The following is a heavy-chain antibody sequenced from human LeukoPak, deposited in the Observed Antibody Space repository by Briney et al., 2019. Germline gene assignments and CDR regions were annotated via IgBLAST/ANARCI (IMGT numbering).Heavy chain of an antibody. CDR3: AKDRHSSGRPPGAFDI. J-gene: IGHJ3*02. CDR2: ISWNSGSI. V-gene: IGHV3-9*01. D-gene: IGHD6-19*01. Sequence: PGGSLRLSCAASGFTFDDYAMHWVRQAPGKGLEWVSGISWNSGSIGYADSVKGRFTISRDNAKNSLYLQMNSLRAEDTALYYCAKDRHSSGRPPGAFDIWGQGTMVTVSS. CDR1: GFTFDDYA.